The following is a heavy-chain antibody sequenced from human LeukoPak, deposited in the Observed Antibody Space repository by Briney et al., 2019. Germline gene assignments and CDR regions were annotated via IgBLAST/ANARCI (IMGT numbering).Heavy chain of an antibody. CDR3: ARDFYGDDGHHPFDY. D-gene: IGHD2/OR15-2a*01. CDR2: IYASGST. J-gene: IGHJ4*02. V-gene: IGHV4-4*07. Sequence: PSETLSLTCSVSGASISSYYWNWIRQSAGKGLEWVGRIYASGSTNYNPSLKSRVTISMDKSKNQFSLNLKSVTAADTAIYYCARDFYGDDGHHPFDYWGQAVLVTVSS. CDR1: GASISSYY.